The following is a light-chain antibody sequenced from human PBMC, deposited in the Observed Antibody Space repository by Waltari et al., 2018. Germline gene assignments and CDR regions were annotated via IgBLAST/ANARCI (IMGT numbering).Light chain of an antibody. Sequence: DIQLTQSPSFLSASVGDRVTITCRASQGSNCYLAWYQQKPGKAPKLLIYGTSTLQSGVPSRFSGSGSGTEFTLTISSLQPEDFATYYCQQLKSFLFTFGQGTRLDIK. CDR2: GTS. CDR1: QGSNCY. CDR3: QQLKSFLFT. J-gene: IGKJ5*01. V-gene: IGKV1-9*01.